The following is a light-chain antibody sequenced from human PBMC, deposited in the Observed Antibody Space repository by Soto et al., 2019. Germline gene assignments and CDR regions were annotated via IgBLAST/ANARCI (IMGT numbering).Light chain of an antibody. CDR3: QQYGGYSLT. V-gene: IGKV1-5*03. CDR1: QTISNW. J-gene: IGKJ1*01. CDR2: GVS. Sequence: DIQMTQSPSTLSASVGDRVTISCRASQTISNWLAWYQQKPGKAPNLLIYGVSNLASGVPSRFSGTGSGTEFTLTISSLRPDDFATYYCQQYGGYSLTFGHGTKVEIK.